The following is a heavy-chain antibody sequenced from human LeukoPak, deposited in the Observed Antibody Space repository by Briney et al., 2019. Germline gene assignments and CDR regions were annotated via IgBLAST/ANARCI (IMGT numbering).Heavy chain of an antibody. CDR2: ISYTGSA. CDR1: GGSISGYY. D-gene: IGHD1-26*01. Sequence: SETLSLTCTVSGGSISGYYWNWIRQPPGKGLEWIGYISYTGSADYNPSLKSRVTISVDTSKNQFSLKLSSVTAADTAVYYCARDGPELLSTLWGQGTLVTVSS. V-gene: IGHV4-59*01. J-gene: IGHJ4*02. CDR3: ARDGPELLSTL.